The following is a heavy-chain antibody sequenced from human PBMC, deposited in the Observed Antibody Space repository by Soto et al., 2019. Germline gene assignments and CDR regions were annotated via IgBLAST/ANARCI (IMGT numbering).Heavy chain of an antibody. J-gene: IGHJ6*02. CDR1: GYSISSGYY. V-gene: IGHV4-38-2*01. CDR2: IYHSGST. Sequence: PSETLSLTCAVSGYSISSGYYWGWIRQPPGKGLEWIGSIYHSGSTYCNPSLKSRVTISVDTSKNQFSLKLSSVTAADTAVYYCARTRADNRIADRYYYGMDVWGQGTTVTVSS. CDR3: ARTRADNRIADRYYYGMDV. D-gene: IGHD6-6*01.